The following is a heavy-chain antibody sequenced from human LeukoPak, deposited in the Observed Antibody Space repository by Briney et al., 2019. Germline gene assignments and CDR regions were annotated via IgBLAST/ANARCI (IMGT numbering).Heavy chain of an antibody. J-gene: IGHJ4*02. Sequence: GGSLRLSCAASGFTFSDYAVSWVRQAPGKGLEWVSAISGSGGSKYYADSVKGRFTISRDNSKNTLYLQMNSLRAKDTAVYYCAKDRVVVISSVERWGQGTLVTVSS. CDR2: ISGSGGSK. V-gene: IGHV3-23*01. CDR1: GFTFSDYA. CDR3: AKDRVVVISSVER. D-gene: IGHD3-22*01.